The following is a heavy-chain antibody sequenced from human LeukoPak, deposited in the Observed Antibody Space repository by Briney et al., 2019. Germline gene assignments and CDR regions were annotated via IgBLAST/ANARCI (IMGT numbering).Heavy chain of an antibody. Sequence: ASVKVSRKASGYTFTSYDINWVRQATGQGLEWMGWMNPNSGNTGYAQKFQGRVTMTRNTSISTAYMELSSLRSEDTAVYYCARGPLVIVPAAINYYYGMDVWGQGTTVTVSS. D-gene: IGHD2-2*01. CDR1: GYTFTSYD. V-gene: IGHV1-8*01. CDR2: MNPNSGNT. CDR3: ARGPLVIVPAAINYYYGMDV. J-gene: IGHJ6*02.